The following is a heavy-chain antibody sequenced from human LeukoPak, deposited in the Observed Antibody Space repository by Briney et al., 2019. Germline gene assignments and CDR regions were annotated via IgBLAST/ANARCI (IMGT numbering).Heavy chain of an antibody. D-gene: IGHD3-10*01. CDR3: AKDGPYDSMVQGITTSNYYGMDV. J-gene: IGHJ6*04. CDR1: GFTFSGFG. Sequence: TGGSLKLSCAAPGFTFSGFGMHWARQPPAKGLNCLTFISYDGSNKYYADSVKGRFTISRDNSRNTLYLQMNSLRAEDTAVYYCAKDGPYDSMVQGITTSNYYGMDVWGKGTTVTVSS. CDR2: ISYDGSNK. V-gene: IGHV3-30*18.